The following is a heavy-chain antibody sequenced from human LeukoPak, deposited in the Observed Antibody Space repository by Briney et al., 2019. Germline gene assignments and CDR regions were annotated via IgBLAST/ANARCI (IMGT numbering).Heavy chain of an antibody. CDR2: IYYTGST. CDR3: ARGAAAAGLYFDF. D-gene: IGHD6-13*01. Sequence: SETLSLTCTVSGDSISGYYWSWIWQPPGKGLEWIGYIYYTGSTNYNPSLKSRLTISLDTSKNQFSLKLSSVTAADTAVYYCARGAAAAGLYFDFWGQGTLVTVSS. V-gene: IGHV4-59*01. CDR1: GDSISGYY. J-gene: IGHJ4*02.